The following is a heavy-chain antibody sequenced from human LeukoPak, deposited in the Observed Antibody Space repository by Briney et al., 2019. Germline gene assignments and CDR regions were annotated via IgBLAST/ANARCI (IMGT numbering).Heavy chain of an antibody. V-gene: IGHV3-7*01. CDR2: IKQDESET. Sequence: GGSLRLSCEGSGFSFSSYWMTWVRQSPGKGPEWVANIKQDESETYTVDSVKGRFTISRDNAKNSLYLQMNSLRAEDTAVYYCARGAFGELLFNYFDYWGQGTLVTVSS. CDR3: ARGAFGELLFNYFDY. J-gene: IGHJ4*02. D-gene: IGHD3-10*01. CDR1: GFSFSSYW.